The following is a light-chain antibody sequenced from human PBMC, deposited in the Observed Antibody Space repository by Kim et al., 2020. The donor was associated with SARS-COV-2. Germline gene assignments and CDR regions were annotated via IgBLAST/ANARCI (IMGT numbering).Light chain of an antibody. CDR3: QQYYSYPIT. J-gene: IGKJ5*01. CDR1: QGISSY. Sequence: AIRITQSPSSLSASTGDRVTITCRASQGISSYLAWYQQKPGKAPKLLIYAASTLQSGVPSRFSGSGSGTDFTLTISCLQSEDVTTYYCQQYYSYPITFGQGTRLEIK. CDR2: AAS. V-gene: IGKV1-8*01.